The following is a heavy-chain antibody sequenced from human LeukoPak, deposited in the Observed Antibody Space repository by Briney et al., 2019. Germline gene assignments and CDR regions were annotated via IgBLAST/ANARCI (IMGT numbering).Heavy chain of an antibody. Sequence: SETLSLTCTVSCGSISSSSYYWGWIRQPPGKGLEWIGSIYYSGSTYYNPSLKSRVTISVDTSKNQFSLKLSSVTAADTAVYYCARSATQYYYDSSGYPFDYWGQGTLVTVSS. CDR2: IYYSGST. D-gene: IGHD3-22*01. CDR1: CGSISSSSYY. V-gene: IGHV4-39*01. J-gene: IGHJ4*02. CDR3: ARSATQYYYDSSGYPFDY.